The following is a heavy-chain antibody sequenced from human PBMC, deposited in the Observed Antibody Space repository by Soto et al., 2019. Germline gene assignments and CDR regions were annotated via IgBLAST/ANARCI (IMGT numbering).Heavy chain of an antibody. CDR1: GFTFSSYG. CDR2: ISYDGSNK. D-gene: IGHD3-3*01. J-gene: IGHJ6*02. Sequence: PGGSLRLSCAASGFTFSSYGMHWVRQAPGKGLEWVAVISYDGSNKYYADSVKGRFTISRDNSKNTLYLQMNSLRAEDTAVYYCAKDRRVVYYYYGMDVWGQGTTVTVSS. CDR3: AKDRRVVYYYYGMDV. V-gene: IGHV3-30*18.